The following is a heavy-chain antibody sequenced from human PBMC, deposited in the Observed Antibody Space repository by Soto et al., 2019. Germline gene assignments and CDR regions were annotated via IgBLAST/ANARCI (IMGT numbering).Heavy chain of an antibody. CDR2: IGTAGDT. CDR3: ARGLRFLEWLLHYGMDV. V-gene: IGHV3-13*01. CDR1: GFTFSSYD. D-gene: IGHD3-3*01. J-gene: IGHJ6*02. Sequence: GGSLRLSCAASGFTFSSYDMHWVRQAKGKRLEWVSAIGTAGDTYYPGSVKGRFTISRENAKNSLYLQMNSLRAEDTAVYYCARGLRFLEWLLHYGMDVWGQGTTVTVSS.